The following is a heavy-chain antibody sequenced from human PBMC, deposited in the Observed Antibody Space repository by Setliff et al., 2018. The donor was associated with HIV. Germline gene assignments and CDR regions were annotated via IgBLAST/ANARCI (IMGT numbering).Heavy chain of an antibody. CDR2: IKQDGSEK. D-gene: IGHD3-3*01. Sequence: PGESLRLSCAASGFTFSSYWMSWVRQAPGKGLEWVANIKQDGSEKYYVDSVKGRFTISRDNAKNSLYLQMNSLRAEDTAVYYCARVADSITIFGVVAAYFQHWGQGTLVTVSS. V-gene: IGHV3-7*01. CDR3: ARVADSITIFGVVAAYFQH. J-gene: IGHJ1*01. CDR1: GFTFSSYW.